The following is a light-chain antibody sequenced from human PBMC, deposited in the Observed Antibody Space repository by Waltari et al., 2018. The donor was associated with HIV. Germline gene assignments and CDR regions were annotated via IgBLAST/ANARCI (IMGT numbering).Light chain of an antibody. CDR2: SYN. CDR1: SSNSGIKT. J-gene: IGLJ1*01. CDR3: AAWDESLNGYV. Sequence: QSVLTQPPSASGPPGQRVIISCSVSSSNSGIKTVNWYQQLPGTAPKLLIYSYNQRPSGVPDRFSGSKSGTSASLAISGLQSEDEADYYCAAWDESLNGYVFGPGTMVTVL. V-gene: IGLV1-44*01.